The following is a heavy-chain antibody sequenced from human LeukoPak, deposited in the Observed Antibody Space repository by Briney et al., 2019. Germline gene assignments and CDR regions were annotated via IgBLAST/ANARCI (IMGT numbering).Heavy chain of an antibody. D-gene: IGHD3-22*01. J-gene: IGHJ6*03. CDR3: ARDRRSYYDSSGYNYYYYMDV. CDR1: GGSFSGYY. CDR2: IYYSGST. Sequence: SETLSLTCAVYGGSFSGYYWSWIRQPPGKGLEWIGYIYYSGSTNYNPSLKSRVTISVDTSKNQFSLKLSSVTAADTAVYYCARDRRSYYDSSGYNYYYYMDVWGKGTTVTVSS. V-gene: IGHV4-59*01.